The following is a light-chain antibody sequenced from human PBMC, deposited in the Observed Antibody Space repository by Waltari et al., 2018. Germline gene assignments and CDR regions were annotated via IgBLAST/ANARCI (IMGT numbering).Light chain of an antibody. V-gene: IGKV1-39*01. CDR3: QPNYDTPRT. CDR2: ETS. CDR1: QTIDY. J-gene: IGKJ2*02. Sequence: QITQSPSSLSASVGDRVTITVRASQTIDYLSWYQHKPGEAPKLLIYETSTLQSGVPTRFSGSKFGTTFILTISSLQPEDFATYFCQPNYDTPRTFGQGTKVDIK.